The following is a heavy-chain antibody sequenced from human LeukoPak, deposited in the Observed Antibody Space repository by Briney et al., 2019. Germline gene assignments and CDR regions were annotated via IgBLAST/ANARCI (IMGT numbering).Heavy chain of an antibody. D-gene: IGHD3-22*01. J-gene: IGHJ4*02. CDR1: GGSISSYY. Sequence: SETLSLTCTVSGGSISSYYWSWIRQPPGKGLEWIGYIYYSGSTNYNPSLKSRVTISVDTSKNQFSLKLSSVTAADTAVYYCARLTYYYDRSGYFDYWGQGTLVTVSS. CDR3: ARLTYYYDRSGYFDY. V-gene: IGHV4-59*08. CDR2: IYYSGST.